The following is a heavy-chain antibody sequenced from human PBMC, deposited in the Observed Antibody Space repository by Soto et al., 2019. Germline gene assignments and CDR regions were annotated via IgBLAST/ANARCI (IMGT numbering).Heavy chain of an antibody. D-gene: IGHD1-1*01. Sequence: QAQLMQSGAEVKEPGSSVKVSCKASGGTFSGDAISWVRQAPGQGLEWLGGIIPIFGITNYAQKFQNRLTIAADESSTTVYMDLRSLTSEDSAIYYCARDPRRITGTTSSEDFQHWGQGTLVSVS. CDR2: IIPIFGIT. J-gene: IGHJ1*01. CDR3: ARDPRRITGTTSSEDFQH. V-gene: IGHV1-69*01. CDR1: GGTFSGDA.